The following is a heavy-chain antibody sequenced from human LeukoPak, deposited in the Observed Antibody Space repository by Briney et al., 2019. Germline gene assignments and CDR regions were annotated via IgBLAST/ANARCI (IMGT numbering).Heavy chain of an antibody. V-gene: IGHV3-30-3*02. CDR1: GFTFSSYA. D-gene: IGHD2-2*01. Sequence: GRSLRLSCAASGFTFSSYAMHWVRQAPGKGLEWVAVISYDGSNKYYADSVKGRFTISRDNSKNTLYLQMNSLRAEDTALYYCAKLGCTGTICYANYWGQGTLVTVSS. CDR2: ISYDGSNK. J-gene: IGHJ4*02. CDR3: AKLGCTGTICYANY.